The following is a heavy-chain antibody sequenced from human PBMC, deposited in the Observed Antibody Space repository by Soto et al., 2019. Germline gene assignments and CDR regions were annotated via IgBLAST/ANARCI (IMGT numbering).Heavy chain of an antibody. V-gene: IGHV4-59*08. CDR3: ARHHCSGGSCYSMCP. CDR2: IYYSGST. J-gene: IGHJ5*02. CDR1: GGSIRGYY. Sequence: SETLSLTCTVSGGSIRGYYWGWIRQPPGKGLEWIGYIYYSGSTNYNPSLKSRVTISVDTSKNQFSLKLSSVTAADTAVYYCARHHCSGGSCYSMCPWGQGTLVTVSS. D-gene: IGHD2-15*01.